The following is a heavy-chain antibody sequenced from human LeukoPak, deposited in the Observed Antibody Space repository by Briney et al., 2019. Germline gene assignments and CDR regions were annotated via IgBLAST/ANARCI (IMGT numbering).Heavy chain of an antibody. CDR2: ISSSSSYI. V-gene: IGHV3-21*01. CDR3: ARDRWELLRSYDY. J-gene: IGHJ4*02. CDR1: GFPFNTYA. D-gene: IGHD1-26*01. Sequence: PGGSLRLSCVASGFPFNTYAMTWVRQAPGKGLEWVSSISSSSSYIYYADSVKGRFTISRDNAKNSLYLQMNSLRAEDTAVYYCARDRWELLRSYDYWGQGTLVTVSS.